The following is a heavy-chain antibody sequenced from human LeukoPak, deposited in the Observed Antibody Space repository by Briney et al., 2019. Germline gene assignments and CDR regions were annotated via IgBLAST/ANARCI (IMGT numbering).Heavy chain of an antibody. Sequence: ASVKVSCKASGYTFTSYGISWVRQAPGQGLEWMGWISAYSGNTNYAQKLQGRVTMTTDTPTSTAYMELRSLRSDDTAVYYCAREHEQWLTDYWGQGTLVTVSS. CDR3: AREHEQWLTDY. CDR2: ISAYSGNT. CDR1: GYTFTSYG. J-gene: IGHJ4*02. V-gene: IGHV1-18*01. D-gene: IGHD6-19*01.